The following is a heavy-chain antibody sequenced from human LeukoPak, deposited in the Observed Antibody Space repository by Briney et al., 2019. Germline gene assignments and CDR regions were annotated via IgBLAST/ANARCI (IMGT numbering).Heavy chain of an antibody. CDR3: ARKSDYDSSGYYPVYY. CDR1: GFTFSDYY. CDR2: ISSSGSTI. J-gene: IGHJ4*02. V-gene: IGHV3-11*01. D-gene: IGHD3-22*01. Sequence: RGSLRLSCAASGFTFSDYYMSWIRQAPGKGLEWVSYISSSGSTIYYADSVKGRFTISRDNAKNSLYLQMNSLRAEDTAVYYCARKSDYDSSGYYPVYYWGQGTLVTVSS.